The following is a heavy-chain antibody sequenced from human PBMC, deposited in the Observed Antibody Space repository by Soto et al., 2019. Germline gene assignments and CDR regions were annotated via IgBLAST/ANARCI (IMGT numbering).Heavy chain of an antibody. CDR1: GGSISSYY. D-gene: IGHD3-22*01. Sequence: SETLSLTCTVSGGSISSYYWSWIRQPAGKGLEWIGRIYTSGSTNYNPSLKSRVTMSVDTSKNQFSLKLSSVTAADTAVYYCARDIRYYDSSGYYFISDYWGQGTLVTASS. J-gene: IGHJ4*02. CDR3: ARDIRYYDSSGYYFISDY. CDR2: IYTSGST. V-gene: IGHV4-4*07.